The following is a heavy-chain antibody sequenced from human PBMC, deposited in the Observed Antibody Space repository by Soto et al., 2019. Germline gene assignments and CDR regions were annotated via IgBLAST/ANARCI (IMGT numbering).Heavy chain of an antibody. D-gene: IGHD2-15*01. CDR3: AKDGAPRYRSRSSCHPAGAY. V-gene: IGHV3-30*18. J-gene: IGHJ4*02. Sequence: QVQLVESGGGVVQPGRSLRLSCAGSGFTFSNYGLHWVRQAPGKGLEWVAVISYDGSNRYYADSVKGRFTISRDNSKNMLYLQMDSLRAEDTAVYYCAKDGAPRYRSRSSCHPAGAYWGQGTLVTVSS. CDR1: GFTFSNYG. CDR2: ISYDGSNR.